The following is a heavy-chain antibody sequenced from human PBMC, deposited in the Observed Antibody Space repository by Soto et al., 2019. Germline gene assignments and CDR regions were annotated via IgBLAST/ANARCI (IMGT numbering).Heavy chain of an antibody. J-gene: IGHJ5*02. CDR1: GFTFSSYS. CDR3: ARDLSWTGIAAAPVGWFDP. CDR2: ISSSSSTI. D-gene: IGHD6-13*01. V-gene: IGHV3-48*01. Sequence: GGSLRLSCAASGFTFSSYSMNWVRQAPGKGLDWVSYISSSSSTIYYADSVKGRFTISRDNAKNSLYLQMNSLRAEDTAVYYCARDLSWTGIAAAPVGWFDPWGQGTLVTSPQ.